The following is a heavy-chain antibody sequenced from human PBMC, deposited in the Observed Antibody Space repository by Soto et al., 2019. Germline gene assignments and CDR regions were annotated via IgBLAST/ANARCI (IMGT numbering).Heavy chain of an antibody. J-gene: IGHJ4*02. CDR2: ISYDGSNK. Sequence: QVQLVESGGGVVQPGRSLRLSCAASGFTFSSYAMHWVRQAPGKGLEWVAVISYDGSNKYYADSVKGRFTISRDNSKNTLYLQRNSLRAEDTAVYYCAREGTVLVYSYGFNFDYWGQGTLVTVSS. CDR3: AREGTVLVYSYGFNFDY. D-gene: IGHD5-18*01. V-gene: IGHV3-30-3*01. CDR1: GFTFSSYA.